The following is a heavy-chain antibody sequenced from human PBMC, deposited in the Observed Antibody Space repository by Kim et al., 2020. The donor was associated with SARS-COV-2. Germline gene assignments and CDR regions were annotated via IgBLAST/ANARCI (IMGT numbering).Heavy chain of an antibody. V-gene: IGHV3-30*01. D-gene: IGHD6-13*01. CDR3: ARVPVASVSAAGRRAEYFQH. Sequence: GRFTISRDNSKNTLYLQMNSLRAEDTAVYYCARVPVASVSAAGRRAEYFQHWGKGTLVTVSS. J-gene: IGHJ1*01.